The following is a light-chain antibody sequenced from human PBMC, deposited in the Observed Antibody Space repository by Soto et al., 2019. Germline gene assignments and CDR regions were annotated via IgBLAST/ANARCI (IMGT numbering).Light chain of an antibody. CDR1: QSVSSSY. CDR2: GAY. J-gene: IGKJ5*01. CDR3: QQRSNWPSIT. V-gene: IGKV3D-20*02. Sequence: ILITQSPAPMSVPAGQIATPSCSSSQSVSSSYLAWYQQKPGQAHRLIIYGAYSRATGIPDRFSGSVSATDFTLTISRLEPEDLAFYYGQQRSNWPSITGGPFTRLEIK.